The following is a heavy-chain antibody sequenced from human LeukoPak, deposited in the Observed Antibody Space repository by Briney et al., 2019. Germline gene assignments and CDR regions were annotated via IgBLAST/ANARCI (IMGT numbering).Heavy chain of an antibody. CDR3: ARARLSIVRGITNFDY. D-gene: IGHD3-10*01. Sequence: SETLSLTCTVSGGSISSSTYYWGWIRQPPGKGLEWIGSINYSGSTFYNPSLKSRVTISVDTSKNQFSLILSSVTAADTAVYFCARARLSIVRGITNFDYWGQGTVVTVS. V-gene: IGHV4-39*01. CDR2: INYSGST. CDR1: GGSISSSTYY. J-gene: IGHJ4*02.